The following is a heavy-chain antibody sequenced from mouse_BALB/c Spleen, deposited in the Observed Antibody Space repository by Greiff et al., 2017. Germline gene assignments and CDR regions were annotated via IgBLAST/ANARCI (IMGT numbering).Heavy chain of an antibody. V-gene: IGHV5-4*02. J-gene: IGHJ3*01. CDR2: ISDGGSYT. Sequence: EVMLVESGGGLVKPGGSLKLSCAASGFTFSDYYMYWVCQTPEKRLEWVATISDGGSYTYYPDSVKGRFTISRDNAKNNLYLQMSSLKSEDTAMYYCARDLGTASWFAYWGQGTLVTVSA. D-gene: IGHD1-2*01. CDR1: GFTFSDYY. CDR3: ARDLGTASWFAY.